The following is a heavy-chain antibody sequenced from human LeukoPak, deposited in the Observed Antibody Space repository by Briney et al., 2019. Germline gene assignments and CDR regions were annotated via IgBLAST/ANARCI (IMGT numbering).Heavy chain of an antibody. CDR1: GGSLTDGDYY. D-gene: IGHD3-3*01. V-gene: IGHV4-61*08. Sequence: SETLSLTCTASGGSLTDGDYYWGWVRQPPGTGLHWLATTWRGASLNSRVTISLDTSQNQFSLRLTSVTASDTAVYYCVRIFGYYQEAMDVWGPGITVTVSS. CDR3: VRIFGYYQEAMDV. CDR2: TWRG. J-gene: IGHJ6*02.